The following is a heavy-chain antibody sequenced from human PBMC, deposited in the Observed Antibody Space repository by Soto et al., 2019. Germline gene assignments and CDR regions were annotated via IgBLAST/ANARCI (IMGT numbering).Heavy chain of an antibody. Sequence: QVQLVQSGAEVKKPGSSVKVSCKASGGTFSSYTISWVRQAPGQGLEWMGRIIPILGIANYAQKFQGRVTMTADKSTSTAYMELSSLRSEDTAVYYCARSPSGRISRHNWFDPWGQGTLVTVSS. J-gene: IGHJ5*02. CDR3: ARSPSGRISRHNWFDP. CDR1: GGTFSSYT. CDR2: IIPILGIA. D-gene: IGHD3-3*02. V-gene: IGHV1-69*02.